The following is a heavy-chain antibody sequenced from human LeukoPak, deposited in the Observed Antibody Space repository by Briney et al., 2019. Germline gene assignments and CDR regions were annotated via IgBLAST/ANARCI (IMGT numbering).Heavy chain of an antibody. CDR1: GGSISSHY. D-gene: IGHD6-6*01. V-gene: IGHV4-59*11. CDR3: ARAARRSYYYYFMDV. CDR2: IYYSGST. J-gene: IGHJ6*03. Sequence: SETLSLTCTVSGGSISSHYWSWIRQPPGKGLEWIGYIYYSGSTNYNPFLKSRVTISVDTSKNQFSLKLSSVTAAGTAVYYCARAARRSYYYYFMDVWGKGTTVAVSS.